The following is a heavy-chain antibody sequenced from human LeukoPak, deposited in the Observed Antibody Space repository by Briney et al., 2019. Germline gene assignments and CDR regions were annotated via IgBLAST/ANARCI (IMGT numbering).Heavy chain of an antibody. D-gene: IGHD6-13*01. Sequence: SVKVSCKASGGTFSSYAISWVRQAPGQGLEWMGGIIPIFGTANYAQKFQGRVTITADKSTSTAYMELSSLRSEDTAVYYCAREERAAASIDYWGQGTLVTVSS. J-gene: IGHJ4*02. CDR3: AREERAAASIDY. V-gene: IGHV1-69*06. CDR2: IIPIFGTA. CDR1: GGTFSSYA.